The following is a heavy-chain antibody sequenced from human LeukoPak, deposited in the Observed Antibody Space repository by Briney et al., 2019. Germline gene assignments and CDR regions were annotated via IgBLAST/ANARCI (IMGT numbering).Heavy chain of an antibody. V-gene: IGHV1-18*01. D-gene: IGHD2-8*01. Sequence: ASVRVSCKASGYTFTSYGISWVRQAPGQGLEWMGWISAYNGNTNYAQKLQGRVAMTTDTSTSTAYMELRSLRSDDTAVYYCARERLYVGSDYWGQGTLVTVSS. CDR1: GYTFTSYG. J-gene: IGHJ4*02. CDR2: ISAYNGNT. CDR3: ARERLYVGSDY.